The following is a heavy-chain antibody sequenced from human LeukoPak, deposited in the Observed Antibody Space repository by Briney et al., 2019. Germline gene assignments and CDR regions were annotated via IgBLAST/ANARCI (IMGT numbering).Heavy chain of an antibody. CDR2: IYHSGSI. Sequence: PSETLSLTCTVSGGSISSYYWSWIRQPPGKGLEWIGYIYHSGSINYNPSLKSRVTISVDTSKNQFSLKLRSVTAADTAVYYCARYSGSYSGFDYWGQGTLVTVSS. V-gene: IGHV4-59*08. CDR3: ARYSGSYSGFDY. CDR1: GGSISSYY. D-gene: IGHD1-26*01. J-gene: IGHJ4*02.